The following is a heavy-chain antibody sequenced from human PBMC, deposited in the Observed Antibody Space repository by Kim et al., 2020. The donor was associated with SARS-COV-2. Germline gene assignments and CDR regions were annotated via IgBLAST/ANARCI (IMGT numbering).Heavy chain of an antibody. V-gene: IGHV4-61*02. D-gene: IGHD6-13*01. Sequence: TRKSRVTISVDTSKNQFSLKLSSVTAADTAVYYCARAPSLGYSSSWDTAYWGQGTLVTVSS. CDR3: ARAPSLGYSSSWDTAY. J-gene: IGHJ4*02.